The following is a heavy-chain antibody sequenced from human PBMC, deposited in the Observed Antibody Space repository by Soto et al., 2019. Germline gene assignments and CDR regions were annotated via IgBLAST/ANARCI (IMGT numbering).Heavy chain of an antibody. D-gene: IGHD3-22*01. CDR3: ATVNSGYDSSGYYSFDY. CDR2: IYYSGST. Sequence: KPSETLSLTCTVSGGSISSGGYYWSWIRQHPGKGLEWIGHIYYSGSTYYNPSLKSRVTISVDTSKNQFSLKLSSVTAADTAVYYCATVNSGYDSSGYYSFDYWGQGTLVTVSS. J-gene: IGHJ4*02. V-gene: IGHV4-31*03. CDR1: GGSISSGGYY.